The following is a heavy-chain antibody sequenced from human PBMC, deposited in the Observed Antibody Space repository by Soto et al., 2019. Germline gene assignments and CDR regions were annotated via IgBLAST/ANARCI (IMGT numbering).Heavy chain of an antibody. V-gene: IGHV3-21*01. CDR2: ISSSSSYI. CDR1: GFTFSSYS. D-gene: IGHD3-10*01. J-gene: IGHJ4*02. CDR3: ARAAKMVRGVTRSPYYFDY. Sequence: GGFLRLSCAASGFTFSSYSMNWVRQAPGKGLEWVSSISSSSSYIYYADSVKGRFTISRDNAKNSLYLQMNSLRAEDTAVYYCARAAKMVRGVTRSPYYFDYWGQGTLVTVSS.